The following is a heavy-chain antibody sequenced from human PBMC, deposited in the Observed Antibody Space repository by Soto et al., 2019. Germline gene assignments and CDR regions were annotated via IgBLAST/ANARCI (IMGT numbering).Heavy chain of an antibody. CDR2: IYYSGIT. J-gene: IGHJ4*02. CDR1: GGSISSYY. D-gene: IGHD2-2*02. V-gene: IGHV4-59*01. Sequence: SETLSLTCTVSGGSISSYYWSWIRQPPGKGLEWIGYIYYSGITDYNPSLKSRVTISVDTSKSQFSLKLSSVAAADTAVYYCARGGGLYHFDDRAQRALVTVAS. CDR3: ARGGGLYHFDD.